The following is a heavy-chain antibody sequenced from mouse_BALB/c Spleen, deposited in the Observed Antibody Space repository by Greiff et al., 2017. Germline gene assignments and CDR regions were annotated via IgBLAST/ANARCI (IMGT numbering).Heavy chain of an antibody. Sequence: QVQLQQSGPGLVQPSQSLSITCTVSGFSLTSYGVHWVRQSSGKGLEWLGVIWSGGSTDYNAAFISRLSISKDNSKSQVFFKMNSLQANDTAIYCCARTLYYGNYYYFDYGGRGTTLTVPA. D-gene: IGHD2-1*01. CDR2: IWSGGST. CDR3: ARTLYYGNYYYFDY. V-gene: IGHV2-2*02. J-gene: IGHJ2*01. CDR1: GFSLTSYG.